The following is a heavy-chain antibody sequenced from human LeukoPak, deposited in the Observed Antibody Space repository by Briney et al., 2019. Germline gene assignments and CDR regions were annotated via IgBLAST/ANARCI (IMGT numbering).Heavy chain of an antibody. D-gene: IGHD2-2*02. Sequence: SETLSLTCTVSGGSISSYYWSWIRQPPGKGLEWIGEINHSGSTNYNPSLKSRVTISVDTSKNQFSLKLSSVTAADTAVYYCARMRSYVPAAISYGMDVWGQGATVTVSS. J-gene: IGHJ6*02. CDR2: INHSGST. CDR1: GGSISSYY. CDR3: ARMRSYVPAAISYGMDV. V-gene: IGHV4-34*01.